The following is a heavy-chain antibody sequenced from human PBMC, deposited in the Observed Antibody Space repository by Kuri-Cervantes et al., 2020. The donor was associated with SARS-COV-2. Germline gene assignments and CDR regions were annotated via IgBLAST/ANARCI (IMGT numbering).Heavy chain of an antibody. V-gene: IGHV4-4*02. J-gene: IGHJ6*02. CDR2: IYHSGST. CDR3: ARDHSDIVVVVAATHRSGGMDV. CDR1: GGSISSSNW. D-gene: IGHD2-15*01. Sequence: GSLRLSCAVSGGSISSSNWWSWVRQPPGKGLEWIGEIYHSGSTNYNPSLKSRVTISVDTSKNQFSLKLSSVTAADTAVYYCARDHSDIVVVVAATHRSGGMDVWGQGTTVTVSS.